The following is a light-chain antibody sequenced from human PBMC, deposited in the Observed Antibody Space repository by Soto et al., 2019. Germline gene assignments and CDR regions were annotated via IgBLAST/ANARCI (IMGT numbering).Light chain of an antibody. CDR2: GAS. CDR1: QSLSSNS. J-gene: IGKJ2*01. V-gene: IGKV3-20*01. CDR3: QQYGTSPYT. Sequence: EIVLTQSPGTLSLSPGERATLSCGASQSLSSNSLAWYQQKPGQAPMLLIYGASSRATGIPDRFSGSGSGTDFTLTISRLEPKDFAVYYCQQYGTSPYTFGQGTKLEIK.